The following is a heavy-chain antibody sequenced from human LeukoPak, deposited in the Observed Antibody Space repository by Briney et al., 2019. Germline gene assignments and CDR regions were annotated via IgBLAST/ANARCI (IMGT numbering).Heavy chain of an antibody. CDR1: GFTFSSYA. CDR3: ARGVVPAAIPRGPY. Sequence: HSGGSLRLSCAASGFTFSSYAMSWVRQAPGKGLEWVANIKQDGSEKYYVDSVKGRFTISRDNAKNSLYLQMNSLRAEDTAVYYCARGVVPAAIPRGPYWGQGTLVTVSS. D-gene: IGHD2-2*01. J-gene: IGHJ4*02. V-gene: IGHV3-7*04. CDR2: IKQDGSEK.